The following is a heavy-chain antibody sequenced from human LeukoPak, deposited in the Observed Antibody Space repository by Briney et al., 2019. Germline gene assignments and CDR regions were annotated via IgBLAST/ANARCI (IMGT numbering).Heavy chain of an antibody. Sequence: GGSLRLSCAASGSTFSRHGMHWVRQAPGKELEWVAAIADDGNNKYYGDSMKGRFTISRVNAKNSLYLQMNSLRPEDTAVYYCAKDGRIFGGNWFDSWGQGTLVTVSS. J-gene: IGHJ5*01. V-gene: IGHV3-30*18. D-gene: IGHD2-15*01. CDR2: IADDGNNK. CDR3: AKDGRIFGGNWFDS. CDR1: GSTFSRHG.